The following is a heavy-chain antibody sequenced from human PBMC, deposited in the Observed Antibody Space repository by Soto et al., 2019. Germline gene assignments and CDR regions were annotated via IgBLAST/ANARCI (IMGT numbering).Heavy chain of an antibody. J-gene: IGHJ6*02. D-gene: IGHD6-13*01. CDR1: GXSFSSYS. V-gene: IGHV3-30*04. Sequence: GSLRLSCAAAGXSFSSYSMHWVRQAPGKGLELVAVISYDGSNKYYADSVKGRFTITRDSSKNTLSLKMNSLRLEDTAVYYCARAPPRGIAAPGTWGSGMDVWGQGTTGTVSS. CDR3: ARAPPRGIAAPGTWGSGMDV. CDR2: ISYDGSNK.